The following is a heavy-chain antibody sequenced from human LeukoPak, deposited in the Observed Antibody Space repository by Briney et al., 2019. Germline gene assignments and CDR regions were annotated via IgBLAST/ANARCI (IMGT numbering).Heavy chain of an antibody. V-gene: IGHV3-20*04. CDR2: INWNGGST. CDR3: ARGPWGDFWSGYYAYFDY. Sequence: GGSLRLSCAASGFTFDDYGMSWVRQAPGKGLEWVSGINWNGGSTGYADSVKGRFTISRDNAKNSLYLQMNSLRAEDTAVYYCARGPWGDFWSGYYAYFDYWGQGTLVTVSS. J-gene: IGHJ4*02. CDR1: GFTFDDYG. D-gene: IGHD3-3*01.